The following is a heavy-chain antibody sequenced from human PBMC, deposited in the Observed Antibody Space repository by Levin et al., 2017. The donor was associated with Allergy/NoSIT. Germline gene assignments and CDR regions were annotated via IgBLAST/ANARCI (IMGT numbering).Heavy chain of an antibody. CDR3: ARELRGIEIGRADHDDSENYFRWGLDV. CDR1: GFTFRDYD. J-gene: IGHJ6*02. D-gene: IGHD3-10*01. Sequence: GGSLRLSCAASGFTFRDYDMHWVRQAPGTGLQWLSHISRDGSYKDYAGSVKGRFTVSRDNGKKSLYLQIDSLRAEDTAKYYCARELRGIEIGRADHDDSENYFRWGLDVWGQGTTVIVSS. V-gene: IGHV3-11*01. CDR2: ISRDGSYK.